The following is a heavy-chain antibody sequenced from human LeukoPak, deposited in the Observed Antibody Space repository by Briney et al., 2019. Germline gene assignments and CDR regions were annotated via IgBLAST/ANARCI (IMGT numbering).Heavy chain of an antibody. CDR3: ARVGQYCLNWFDP. V-gene: IGHV4-38-2*02. Sequence: SETLSLTCTVSGYSISSVYYWGWIRQPPGKGLEWIWSIYHSGSTYYNPSLKSRVTISVDTSNNQFSLKLSSVTAADTAVYYCARVGQYCLNWFDPWGQGTLVTVSS. J-gene: IGHJ5*02. CDR1: GYSISSVYY. D-gene: IGHD2-15*01. CDR2: IYHSGST.